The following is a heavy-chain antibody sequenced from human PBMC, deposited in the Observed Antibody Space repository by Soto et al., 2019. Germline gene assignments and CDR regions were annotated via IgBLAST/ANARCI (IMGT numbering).Heavy chain of an antibody. CDR1: GGSFSGYY. Sequence: SETLSLTCAVYGGSFSGYYWSWVGQPPGKGLEWIGYIYYSGSTNYNPSLKSRVTISVDTSKNQFSLKLSSVTAADTAVYYCARDTLGYCSSTSCYAFNYDYYMDVWGKVTTVTVSS. V-gene: IGHV4-59*01. CDR3: ARDTLGYCSSTSCYAFNYDYYMDV. D-gene: IGHD2-2*01. J-gene: IGHJ6*03. CDR2: IYYSGST.